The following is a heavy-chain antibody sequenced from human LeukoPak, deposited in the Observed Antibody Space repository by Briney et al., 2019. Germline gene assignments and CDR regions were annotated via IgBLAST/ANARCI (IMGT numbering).Heavy chain of an antibody. CDR2: IYSSGST. Sequence: SETLSLTCTVSGGAISSYYWSWIRQPAGKGLEWIGRIYSSGSTNYNPSLKSRVTVSVDTSKNQFSLKLSSVTAADTAVYYCARGPRSSDWYSIDYWGRGTLVTVSS. CDR1: GGAISSYY. D-gene: IGHD6-19*01. CDR3: ARGPRSSDWYSIDY. V-gene: IGHV4-4*07. J-gene: IGHJ4*02.